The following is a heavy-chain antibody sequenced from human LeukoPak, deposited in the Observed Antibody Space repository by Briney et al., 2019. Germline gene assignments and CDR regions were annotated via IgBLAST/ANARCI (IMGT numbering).Heavy chain of an antibody. D-gene: IGHD5-18*01. CDR1: GYTFTSYY. CDR3: ARGGPRGDTAMVLTY. V-gene: IGHV1-46*01. CDR2: INPSGGTI. J-gene: IGHJ4*02. Sequence: ASVKVSCKASGYTFTSYYMHWVRQAPGQGLEWMGLINPSGGTISYAQKFQGRVTMTRDTSTSTVYMELSSLRSEDTAVYYCARGGPRGDTAMVLTYWGQGTLVTVSS.